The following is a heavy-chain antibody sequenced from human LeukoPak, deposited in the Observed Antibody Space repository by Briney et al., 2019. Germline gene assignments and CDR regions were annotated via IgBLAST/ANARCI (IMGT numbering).Heavy chain of an antibody. CDR3: ASDRSSWNPGAPY. V-gene: IGHV4-4*07. D-gene: IGHD6-13*01. CDR2: IYTSGST. CDR1: GGSISSYY. J-gene: IGHJ4*02. Sequence: RTSETLSLTCTVSGGSISSYYWSWIRQPAGKGLEWIGRIYTSGSTNYNPSLKSRVTISVDTSKNQFSLKLSSVTAADTAVYYCASDRSSWNPGAPYWGQGTLVTVSS.